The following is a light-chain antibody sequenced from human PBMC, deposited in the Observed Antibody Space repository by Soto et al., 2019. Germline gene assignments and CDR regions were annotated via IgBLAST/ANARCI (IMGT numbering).Light chain of an antibody. V-gene: IGLV2-14*03. CDR3: TSYMRSSAPNYV. Sequence: QSALTQPASVSGSPGQSITISCTGTSSDVGGYNSVSWYQQHPGKAPKLMIYDVTNRPSGISNRFSGSKSGNTASLTISGLQAEDEADYYCTSYMRSSAPNYVFGTGTKLTVL. CDR2: DVT. CDR1: SSDVGGYNS. J-gene: IGLJ1*01.